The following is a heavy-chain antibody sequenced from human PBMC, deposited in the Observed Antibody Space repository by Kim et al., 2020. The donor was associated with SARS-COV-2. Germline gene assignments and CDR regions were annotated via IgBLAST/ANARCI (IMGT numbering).Heavy chain of an antibody. J-gene: IGHJ4*02. Sequence: FQGRVTMTRDTSTSTVYMELSSVRSEDTAVYYCARDLFDYGDYEGVIFDYWGQGTLVTVSS. V-gene: IGHV1-46*01. CDR3: ARDLFDYGDYEGVIFDY. D-gene: IGHD4-17*01.